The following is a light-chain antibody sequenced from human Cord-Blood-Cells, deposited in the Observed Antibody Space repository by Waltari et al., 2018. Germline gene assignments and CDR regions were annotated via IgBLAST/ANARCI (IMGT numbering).Light chain of an antibody. CDR1: SSDVGGYNY. J-gene: IGLJ2*01. Sequence: QSALTQPASVSGSPGQSITISCTGTSSDVGGYNYVSWYPQHPVKAPKLMMYDVSNRPSGVSIRFSGSTSGNTSSLTISGLQAEYEADYYCSSYTSSSTVFGGGTKLTVL. CDR2: DVS. V-gene: IGLV2-14*01. CDR3: SSYTSSSTV.